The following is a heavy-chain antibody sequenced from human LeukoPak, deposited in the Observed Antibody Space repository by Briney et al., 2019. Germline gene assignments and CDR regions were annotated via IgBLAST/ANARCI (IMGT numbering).Heavy chain of an antibody. J-gene: IGHJ3*02. D-gene: IGHD3-10*01. CDR2: VYYSGSI. CDR3: ARHGSGTYYNSYGAFDI. V-gene: IGHV4-59*08. Sequence: PSETLSLTCTVSGGFINDYYWNWIRQPPGQGLEWIGYVYYSGSINYSPSLKSRVTISVDTSKHQFSLKLRSVTAADTAVYYCARHGSGTYYNSYGAFDIWGQGTMVTVSS. CDR1: GGFINDYY.